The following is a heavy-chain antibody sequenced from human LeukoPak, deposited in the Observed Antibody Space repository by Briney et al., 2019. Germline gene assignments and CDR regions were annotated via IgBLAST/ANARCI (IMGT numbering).Heavy chain of an antibody. CDR1: AYTFTGYY. J-gene: IGHJ3*02. CDR3: ARDREGVDAFDI. D-gene: IGHD3-10*01. V-gene: IGHV1-2*02. CDR2: INPNSGGT. Sequence: ASVKVSCKASAYTFTGYYMHWVRQAPGQGLEWMGWINPNSGGTNYAQKFQGRVTMTRDTSISTAYMELSRLRSDDTAVYYCARDREGVDAFDIWGQGTMVTVSS.